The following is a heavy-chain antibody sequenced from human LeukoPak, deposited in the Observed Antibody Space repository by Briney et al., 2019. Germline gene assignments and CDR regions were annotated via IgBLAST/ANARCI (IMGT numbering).Heavy chain of an antibody. CDR1: GFSLSTSGVG. D-gene: IGHD3-10*01. J-gene: IGHJ3*02. V-gene: IGHV2-5*01. CDR2: IYWNDDK. Sequence: SGPTLVKPTQTLTLTCTFSGFSLSTSGVGVGWIRQPPGKALEWLALIYWNDDKRYSPSLKSRLTITKDTSKNQVVLTMTNMDPVDTATYYCAHSSSLLWFGDEFGAFDIWGQGTMVTVSS. CDR3: AHSSSLLWFGDEFGAFDI.